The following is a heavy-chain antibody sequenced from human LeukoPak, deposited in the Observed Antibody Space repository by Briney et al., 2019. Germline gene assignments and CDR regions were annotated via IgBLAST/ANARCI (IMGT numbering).Heavy chain of an antibody. CDR1: GYTFTSYA. D-gene: IGHD3-10*01. V-gene: IGHV1-69*13. CDR2: IIPIFGTA. Sequence: SVKVSCKASGYTFTSYAISWVRQAPGQGLEWTGGIIPIFGTANYAQKFQGRVTITADESTSTAYMELSSLRSEDTAVYYCARAPATMVRGVIIPFDYWGQGTLVTVSS. J-gene: IGHJ4*02. CDR3: ARAPATMVRGVIIPFDY.